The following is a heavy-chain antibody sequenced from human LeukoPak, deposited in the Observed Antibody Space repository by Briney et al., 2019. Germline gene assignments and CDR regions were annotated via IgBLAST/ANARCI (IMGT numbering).Heavy chain of an antibody. V-gene: IGHV4-59*01. Sequence: SETLSLTCTISGGSISDYYWGWIGHPPGKGLEWFGYVHNSGDTNYNPSLRRRVSILLDTSKNDFCLMLSSVTAADTAVYYCARWRIAALAFDNWGQGTLVTVSS. CDR1: GGSISDYY. J-gene: IGHJ4*02. CDR2: VHNSGDT. D-gene: IGHD6-6*01. CDR3: ARWRIAALAFDN.